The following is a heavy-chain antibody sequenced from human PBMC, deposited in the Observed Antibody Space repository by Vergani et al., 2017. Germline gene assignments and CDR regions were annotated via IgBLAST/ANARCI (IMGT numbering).Heavy chain of an antibody. J-gene: IGHJ4*02. V-gene: IGHV1-69*01. Sequence: QVQLVQSGAEVKKPGSSVKVSCKASGGTFSSYAISWVRQAPGQGLEWMGGIIPIFGTANYAQKFQGRVTITAAESTSTAYMGLSSLRSDDTAVYYCASSPREYGTNGVFPYYFDYWGQGTLVTVSS. CDR2: IIPIFGTA. CDR3: ASSPREYGTNGVFPYYFDY. CDR1: GGTFSSYA. D-gene: IGHD2-8*01.